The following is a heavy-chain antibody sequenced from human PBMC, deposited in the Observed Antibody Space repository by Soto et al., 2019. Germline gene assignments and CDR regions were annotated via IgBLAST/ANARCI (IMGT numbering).Heavy chain of an antibody. CDR3: AKDREYYDFWSGYSYFDY. V-gene: IGHV3-23*01. CDR1: GFTFSSYA. J-gene: IGHJ4*02. CDR2: ISGSGGST. Sequence: PGGSLRLSCAASGFTFSSYAMSWVRQAPGKGLEWVSAISGSGGSTYYADSVKGRFTISRDNSKNTLYLQMNSLRAEDTAVYYCAKDREYYDFWSGYSYFDYWGQGTLVTVSS. D-gene: IGHD3-3*01.